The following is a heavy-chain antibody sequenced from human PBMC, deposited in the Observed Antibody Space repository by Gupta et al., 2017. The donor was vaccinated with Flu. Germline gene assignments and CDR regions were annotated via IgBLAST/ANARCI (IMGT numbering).Heavy chain of an antibody. D-gene: IGHD2-2*01. Sequence: EVQLVESGGGLVQPGRSLRLSCAASGFTFDDYAMHWVRQAPGKGLEWVSGISWNSGSIGYADSVKGRFTISRDNAKNSLYLQMNSLRAEDTALYYCAKDMWGHIVVVPAATGAGNAFDIWGQGTMVTVSS. J-gene: IGHJ3*02. CDR2: ISWNSGSI. V-gene: IGHV3-9*01. CDR1: GFTFDDYA. CDR3: AKDMWGHIVVVPAATGAGNAFDI.